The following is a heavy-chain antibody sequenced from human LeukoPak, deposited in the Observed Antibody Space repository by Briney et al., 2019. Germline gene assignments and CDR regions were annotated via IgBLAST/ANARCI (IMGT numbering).Heavy chain of an antibody. D-gene: IGHD1-26*01. CDR3: AKDVGKWESLHFFDY. V-gene: IGHV3-23*01. Sequence: GGSLRLSCLTSGFTLSTNAMSWVRQAPGKGLEWISGISGSSASTYYADSVKGRFTISRDDSRNTLYLQMNSLRGDDTAVYYCAKDVGKWESLHFFDYWGQGTLVTVSS. J-gene: IGHJ4*02. CDR1: GFTLSTNA. CDR2: ISGSSAST.